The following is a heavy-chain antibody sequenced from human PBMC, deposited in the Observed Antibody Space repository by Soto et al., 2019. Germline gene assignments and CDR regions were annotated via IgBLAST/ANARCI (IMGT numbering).Heavy chain of an antibody. CDR1: GYTFTSYA. J-gene: IGHJ5*02. Sequence: ASVKVSCKASGYTFTSYAMHWVRQAPGQRLEWMGWIRAYNGNTNYAQKLQGRVTMTTDTSTSTAYMELRSLRSDDTAVYYCARDSPPFDPWGQGTLVTVSS. CDR3: ARDSPPFDP. V-gene: IGHV1-18*01. CDR2: IRAYNGNT.